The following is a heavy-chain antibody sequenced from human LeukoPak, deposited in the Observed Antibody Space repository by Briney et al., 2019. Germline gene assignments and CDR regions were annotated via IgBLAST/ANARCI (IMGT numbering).Heavy chain of an antibody. CDR1: EFPFSYMS. CDR3: AGEALTSVIGFDS. J-gene: IGHJ5*01. V-gene: IGHV3-21*01. CDR2: LRVSRNDI. D-gene: IGHD3-22*01. Sequence: GGSRGLPFAPFEFPFSYMSRNWVRRAPGKGWEWFSSLRVSRNDIIYGDSGKGGFPISGDSPRNSLNFQMNILRAEARAIYYCAGEALTSVIGFDSWGQGTMVTVSS.